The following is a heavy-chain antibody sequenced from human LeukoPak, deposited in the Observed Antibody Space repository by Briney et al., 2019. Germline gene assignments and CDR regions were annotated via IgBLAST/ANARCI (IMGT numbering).Heavy chain of an antibody. CDR3: ARRSVRELDY. J-gene: IGHJ4*02. CDR1: GFIFSDYW. CDR2: INNDGSTT. V-gene: IGHV3-74*01. Sequence: GGSLRLSCAASGFIFSDYWMNWVRQAPGKGLVWVSLINNDGSTTTYADSVKGRFTISRDNAKNTLYLQMNSLRAEDTAVYYCARRSVRELDYWGQGTLVTVSS. D-gene: IGHD5-24*01.